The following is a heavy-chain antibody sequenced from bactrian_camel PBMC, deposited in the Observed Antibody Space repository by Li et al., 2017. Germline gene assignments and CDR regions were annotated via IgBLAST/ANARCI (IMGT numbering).Heavy chain of an antibody. D-gene: IGHD3*01. CDR2: ITKDDAV. J-gene: IGHJ4*01. CDR3: HSNRGRYFSAPCGY. V-gene: IGHV3S53*01. CDR1: VDTIGRYC. Sequence: QLVESGGGSVQVGGSLRLSCVASVDTIGRYCMGWFRQAAGKQREWVSSITKDDAVTYADSVKDRFTVSRDKYRDTVYLQIDNLKPEDTATYVCHSNRGRYFSAPCGYWGQGTQVTVSS.